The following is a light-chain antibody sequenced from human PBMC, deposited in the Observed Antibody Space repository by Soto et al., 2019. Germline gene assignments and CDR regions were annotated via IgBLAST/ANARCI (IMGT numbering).Light chain of an antibody. CDR3: NSYTTSSTHVV. V-gene: IGLV2-14*01. CDR1: SRDVGSYNY. Sequence: QSALTQPASVSGSPGQSITISCTGTSRDVGSYNYVSWYQQYPGKAPKLMIYDVSNRPSGVSYRFSGSKSGNTASLTISGLQAEDEADYYCNSYTTSSTHVVFGGGTKLTVL. J-gene: IGLJ2*01. CDR2: DVS.